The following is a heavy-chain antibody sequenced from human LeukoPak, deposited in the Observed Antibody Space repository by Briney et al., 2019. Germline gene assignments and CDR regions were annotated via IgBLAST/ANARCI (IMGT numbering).Heavy chain of an antibody. D-gene: IGHD1-26*01. CDR3: ARGTVGATTDY. J-gene: IGHJ4*02. V-gene: IGHV3-21*01. CDR2: IDYRGGGT. Sequence: PGGSLRLSCVASGFTFSTYAMSWVRQAPGKGLEWVSAIDYRGGGTYYADSVKGRFTISRDNAKNSLYLQMNSLRAEDTAVYYCARGTVGATTDYWGQGTLVTVSS. CDR1: GFTFSTYA.